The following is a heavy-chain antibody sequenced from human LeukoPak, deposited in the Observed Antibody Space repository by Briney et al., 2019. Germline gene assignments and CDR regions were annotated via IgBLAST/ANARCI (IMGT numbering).Heavy chain of an antibody. J-gene: IGHJ6*03. CDR1: GGSISSSSYY. D-gene: IGHD1-26*01. Sequence: SETLSLTCTVSGGSISSSSYYWGWIRQPPGKGLEWIGSIYYRGSTYYNPSLKSRVTISVDTSKNQFSLKLSSVTAADTAVYYCAREYSGSYIYYYYYYMDVWGKGTTVTVSS. CDR2: IYYRGST. CDR3: AREYSGSYIYYYYYYMDV. V-gene: IGHV4-39*07.